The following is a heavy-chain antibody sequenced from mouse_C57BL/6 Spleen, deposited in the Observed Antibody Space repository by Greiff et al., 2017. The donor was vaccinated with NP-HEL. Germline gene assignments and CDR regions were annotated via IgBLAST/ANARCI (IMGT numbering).Heavy chain of an antibody. J-gene: IGHJ3*01. CDR3: AREYNGSSYMFAY. CDR2: ISSGSSTI. D-gene: IGHD1-1*01. V-gene: IGHV5-17*01. CDR1: GFTFSDYG. Sequence: EVQVVESGGGLVKPGGSLKLSCAASGFTFSDYGMHWVRQAPEKGLEWVAYISSGSSTIYYADTVKGRFTISRDNAKNTLFLQMTSLRSEDTAMYYCAREYNGSSYMFAYWGQGTLVTVSA.